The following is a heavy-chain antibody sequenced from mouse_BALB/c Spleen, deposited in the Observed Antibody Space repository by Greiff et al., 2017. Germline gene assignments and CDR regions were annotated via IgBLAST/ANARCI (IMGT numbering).Heavy chain of an antibody. Sequence: LQQSGSELVRPGASVKLSCKASGYTFTSYWMHWVKQRPGQGLEWIGNIYPGSGSTNYDEKFKSKATLTVDTSSSTAYMQLSSLTSEDSAVYYCARGGTTVGDAMDYWGQGTSVTVSS. CDR3: ARGGTTVGDAMDY. CDR2: IYPGSGST. J-gene: IGHJ4*01. CDR1: GYTFTSYW. D-gene: IGHD1-1*01. V-gene: IGHV1S22*01.